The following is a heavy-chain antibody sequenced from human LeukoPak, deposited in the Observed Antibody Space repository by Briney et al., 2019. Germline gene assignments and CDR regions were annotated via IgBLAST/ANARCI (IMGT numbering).Heavy chain of an antibody. Sequence: PGGSLTLSCAASGFTFSNAWMSWVRQAPGKGLEWVGRIKSKTDGGTTDYATPVKGRFTISRDDSKNTLYLQMNSLKTEDTAVYYCTTDLSGSYYFDYWGQGTLVTVSS. CDR2: IKSKTDGGTT. V-gene: IGHV3-15*01. J-gene: IGHJ4*02. CDR1: GFTFSNAW. D-gene: IGHD1-26*01. CDR3: TTDLSGSYYFDY.